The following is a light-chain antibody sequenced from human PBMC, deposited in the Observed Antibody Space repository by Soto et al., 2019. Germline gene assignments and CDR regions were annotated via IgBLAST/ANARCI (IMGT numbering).Light chain of an antibody. CDR2: GAS. Sequence: EIVLTQSPGTLSLSPGERATLSFRASQSVGSNYLAWYQQKPGQAPRILIFGASSRATGIPDRFSGSGSGTDFTLTISRLEPEDFAVYYCQQYGSSSWTFGQGTKVDI. CDR1: QSVGSNY. J-gene: IGKJ1*01. V-gene: IGKV3-20*01. CDR3: QQYGSSSWT.